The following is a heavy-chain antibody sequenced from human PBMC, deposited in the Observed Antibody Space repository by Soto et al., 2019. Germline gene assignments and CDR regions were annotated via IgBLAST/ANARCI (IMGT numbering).Heavy chain of an antibody. J-gene: IGHJ4*02. V-gene: IGHV1-8*01. CDR1: GYTFTSHD. Sequence: QVQLVQYGAEVKKSGASVKVSCKASGYTFTSHDINWVRQATGQGLEWMGWMNPNSGNTGYAQKFQGRVTMTRNTSISTAYMELSSLRSEDTAVYYCARWDYGVYARFDYWGQGTLVTVSS. CDR2: MNPNSGNT. D-gene: IGHD4-17*01. CDR3: ARWDYGVYARFDY.